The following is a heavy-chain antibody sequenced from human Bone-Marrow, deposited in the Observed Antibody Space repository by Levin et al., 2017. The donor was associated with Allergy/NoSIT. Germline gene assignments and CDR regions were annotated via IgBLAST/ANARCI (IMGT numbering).Heavy chain of an antibody. D-gene: IGHD3-10*01. V-gene: IGHV4-39*07. CDR2: MYYSGGT. CDR3: ARAEYITLVRGLIIGAFDI. CDR1: GGSISRSSPY. Sequence: SQTLSLTCTVSGGSISRSSPYWGWIRQPPGTGLEWIGTMYYSGGTYYNPSLKSRVTISVDTSKNQFSLKLSSVTAADTAVYFCARAEYITLVRGLIIGAFDIWGRGTMVTVSS. J-gene: IGHJ3*02.